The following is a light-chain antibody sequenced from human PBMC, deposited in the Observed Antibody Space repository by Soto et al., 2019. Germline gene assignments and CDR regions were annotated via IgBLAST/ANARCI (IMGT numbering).Light chain of an antibody. CDR3: QQSYSTPRLA. Sequence: DIQMTQLPSSVSASVRDRITITCRASQRISRWLAWYQQKPGRDPKLLIYAASNLQSGVPSRFSGSGSGTDFTPTISSLQPKDFATYYCQQSYSTPRLAFGGGTKVEIK. CDR1: QRISRW. J-gene: IGKJ4*01. V-gene: IGKV1-39*01. CDR2: AAS.